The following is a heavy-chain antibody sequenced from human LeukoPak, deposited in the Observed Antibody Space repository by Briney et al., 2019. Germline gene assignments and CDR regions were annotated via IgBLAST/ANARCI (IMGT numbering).Heavy chain of an antibody. CDR1: GFTFSSYS. CDR3: AREGYSSSWYEEGGWFDP. D-gene: IGHD6-13*01. J-gene: IGHJ5*02. CDR2: ISSRSSDI. V-gene: IGHV3-21*01. Sequence: PGGSLRLSCEASGFTFSSYSMNWVRQAPGRGLEWVSSISSRSSDIYYADSVKGRFTISRDNAKNSLYLQMNSLRAEDTAVYYCAREGYSSSWYEEGGWFDPWGQGTLVTVSS.